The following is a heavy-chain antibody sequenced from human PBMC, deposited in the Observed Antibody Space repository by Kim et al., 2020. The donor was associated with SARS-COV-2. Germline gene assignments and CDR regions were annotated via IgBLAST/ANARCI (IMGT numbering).Heavy chain of an antibody. CDR3: ARGDYGSGNGFEP. J-gene: IGHJ5*02. Sequence: SETLSLTCAVYGGSFSGYYWCWIRQPPGKGMEWIGKINHSGSTNYNPALKRRVTITVNTSTTQISLKLSSVTAADTAVYYCARGDYGSGNGFEPWGQGTLVTLSS. CDR2: INHSGST. V-gene: IGHV4-34*01. CDR1: GGSFSGYY. D-gene: IGHD3-10*01.